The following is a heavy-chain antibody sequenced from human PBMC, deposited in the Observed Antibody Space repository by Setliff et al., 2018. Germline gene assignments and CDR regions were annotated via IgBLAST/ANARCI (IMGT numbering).Heavy chain of an antibody. CDR2: MYYSGTT. D-gene: IGHD3-3*01. Sequence: SETLSLTCNVSGGSIRSYYWSWIRQPPGKGPEWIGYMYYSGTTNYNPSLKSRATISIDASKRQFSLKLTSVTAADTAVYYCARMSGFQYMDVWGKGTTVTVSS. CDR1: GGSIRSYY. CDR3: ARMSGFQYMDV. J-gene: IGHJ6*03. V-gene: IGHV4-59*08.